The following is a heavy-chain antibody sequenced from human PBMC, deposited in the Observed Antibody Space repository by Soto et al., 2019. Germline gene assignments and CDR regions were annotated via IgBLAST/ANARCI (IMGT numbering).Heavy chain of an antibody. J-gene: IGHJ5*02. CDR2: IYPGDSDT. Sequence: EVQLVQSGEEVKKPGESLKISCKGSGYSFTSYWIGWVRQMPGKGLEWMGIIYPGDSDTRYSPSFQGQVTISADKSISTAYLQWSSLKASDTAMYYCARKSSRGYYDGSGYLDDWFDPWGQGTLVTVSS. D-gene: IGHD3-22*01. CDR3: ARKSSRGYYDGSGYLDDWFDP. V-gene: IGHV5-51*01. CDR1: GYSFTSYW.